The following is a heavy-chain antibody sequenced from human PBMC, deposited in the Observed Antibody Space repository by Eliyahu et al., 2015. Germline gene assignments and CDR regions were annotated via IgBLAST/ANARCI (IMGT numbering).Heavy chain of an antibody. J-gene: IGHJ4*02. D-gene: IGHD3-16*01. V-gene: IGHV3-64D*08. CDR2: ISSNGGTT. CDR1: GFTFSSYA. CDR3: VKDLRGTSSHY. Sequence: EVQLVESGGGLVQPGGSLRLSCSASGFTFSSYAMHWVRQAPGKGLEYVSTISSNGGTTFYADSVKGRFTLSRDNSRNTLSLQMSSLRAEDTAVYFCVKDLRGTSSHYWGQGTLVTVSS.